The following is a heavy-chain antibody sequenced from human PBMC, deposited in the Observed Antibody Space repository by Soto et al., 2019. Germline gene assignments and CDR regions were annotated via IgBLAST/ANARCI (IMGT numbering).Heavy chain of an antibody. J-gene: IGHJ4*02. V-gene: IGHV1-69*13. CDR1: GGTFSSYA. Sequence: SVKVSCKASGGTFSSYAISWVRQAPGQGLEWMGGIIPIFGTANYAQKFQGRVTITADESTSTAYMELSSLRSEDTAVYYCARDRCYYHSSGYCPFDYWGQGTLVTVSS. D-gene: IGHD3-22*01. CDR3: ARDRCYYHSSGYCPFDY. CDR2: IIPIFGTA.